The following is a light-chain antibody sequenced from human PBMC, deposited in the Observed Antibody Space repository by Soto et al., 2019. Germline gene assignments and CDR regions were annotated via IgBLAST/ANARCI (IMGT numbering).Light chain of an antibody. CDR1: ESISTW. Sequence: DIQMTQSPSTLSASVGDRVTITCRASESISTWLAWYQQKPGKAPNLLIYKASSLESGVPSMFSGSGSGTEFTLTISSLQPDAFATYYCQQYNIYSWTFGQGTKVEIK. CDR3: QQYNIYSWT. J-gene: IGKJ1*01. CDR2: KAS. V-gene: IGKV1-5*03.